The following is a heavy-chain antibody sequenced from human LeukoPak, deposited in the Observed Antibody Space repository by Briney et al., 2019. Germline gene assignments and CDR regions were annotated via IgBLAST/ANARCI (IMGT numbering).Heavy chain of an antibody. CDR2: ISGSGGST. J-gene: IGHJ6*02. CDR3: AKETVAGTWDYYYYGMDV. D-gene: IGHD6-19*01. CDR1: GFNVSSNQ. V-gene: IGHV3-23*01. Sequence: GGSLRLSCAASGFNVSSNQVNWVRQAPGKGLEWVSAISGSGGSTYYADSVKGRFTISRDNSKNTLYLQMNSLRAEDTAVYYCAKETVAGTWDYYYYGMDVWGQGTTVTVSS.